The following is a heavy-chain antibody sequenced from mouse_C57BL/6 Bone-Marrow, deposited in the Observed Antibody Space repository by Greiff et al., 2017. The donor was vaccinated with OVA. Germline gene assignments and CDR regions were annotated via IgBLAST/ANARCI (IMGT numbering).Heavy chain of an antibody. D-gene: IGHD1-1*01. J-gene: IGHJ2*01. V-gene: IGHV3-6*01. Sequence: EVQLQQSGPGLVKPSQSLSLTCSVTGYSITSGYYWNWIRQFPGNKLEWMGYISYDGSNNYNPSLKNRISITRDTSKNQFFLKLNSVTTEDTATYYCARDTTVVATPNYFDYWGQGTTLTVSS. CDR2: ISYDGSN. CDR1: GYSITSGYY. CDR3: ARDTTVVATPNYFDY.